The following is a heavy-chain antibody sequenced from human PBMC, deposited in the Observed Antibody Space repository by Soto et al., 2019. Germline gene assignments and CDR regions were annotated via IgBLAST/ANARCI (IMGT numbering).Heavy chain of an antibody. D-gene: IGHD3-3*01. J-gene: IGHJ5*02. CDR3: ARERFSITISGVVTHTDP. V-gene: IGHV4-61*01. CDR2: IYYSGST. Sequence: SETLSLTCTVSGGSVSSGSYYWSWIRQPPGKGLEWIGYIYYSGSTNYNPSLKSRVTISVDTSKNQFSLKLSSVTAADTAVYYCARERFSITISGVVTHTDPWGQGTLVTVSS. CDR1: GGSVSSGSYY.